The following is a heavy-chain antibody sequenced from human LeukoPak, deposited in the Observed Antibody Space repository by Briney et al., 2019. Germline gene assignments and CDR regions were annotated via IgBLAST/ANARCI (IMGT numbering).Heavy chain of an antibody. J-gene: IGHJ6*03. CDR2: INPSGGST. D-gene: IGHD2-15*01. V-gene: IGHV1-46*01. CDR3: ARTTPCSGGSCYSGYYYYYMDV. CDR1: GYTFTSYY. Sequence: ASVKVSCKASGYTFTSYYMHWVRQAPGQGLEWMGIINPSGGSTSYAQKFQGRVTMTRNTSISTAYMELSSLRSEDTAVYYCARTTPCSGGSCYSGYYYYYMDVWGKGTTVTVSS.